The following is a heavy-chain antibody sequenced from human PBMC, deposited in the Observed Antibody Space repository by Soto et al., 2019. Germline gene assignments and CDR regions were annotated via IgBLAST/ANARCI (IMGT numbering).Heavy chain of an antibody. CDR3: ARDRTYSSWYSSDFDY. CDR2: ISSNGGST. Sequence: GSLRLSCSASGFTFSSYAMHWVRQAPGKGLEYVSAISSNGGSTYYADSVKGRFTISRDNSKNTLYLQVNSLRAEDTAVYYCARDRTYSSWYSSDFDYWGQGTLVTVSS. D-gene: IGHD6-13*01. CDR1: GFTFSSYA. V-gene: IGHV3-64*04. J-gene: IGHJ4*02.